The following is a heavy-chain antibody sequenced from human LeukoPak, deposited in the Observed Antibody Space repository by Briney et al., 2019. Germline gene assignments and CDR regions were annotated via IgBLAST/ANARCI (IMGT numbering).Heavy chain of an antibody. CDR3: AREGHASGNYFNGWFDP. D-gene: IGHD3-10*01. Sequence: ASVKVSCKASGYIFTNYAIHWVRQAPGQRLEWMGWINAGNGNTKYSQKFQGRVSTTRDTSANTVYMELSSLRSEDTAVYYCAREGHASGNYFNGWFDPWGQGTLVTVSS. V-gene: IGHV1-3*01. J-gene: IGHJ5*02. CDR2: INAGNGNT. CDR1: GYIFTNYA.